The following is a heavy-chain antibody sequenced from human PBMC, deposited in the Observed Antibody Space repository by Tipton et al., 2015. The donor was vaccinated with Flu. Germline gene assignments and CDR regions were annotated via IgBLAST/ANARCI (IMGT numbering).Heavy chain of an antibody. V-gene: IGHV3-48*04. Sequence: SLRLSCAASGFTFSSYSMNWVRQAPGKGLEWVSSISSSSSTIYYADSVKGRFTISRDNAKNSLYLQMNSLRAEDTAVYYCARFKTTATTRVFDIWGQGTMVTVSS. CDR2: ISSSSSTI. J-gene: IGHJ3*02. CDR3: ARFKTTATTRVFDI. D-gene: IGHD4-17*01. CDR1: GFTFSSYS.